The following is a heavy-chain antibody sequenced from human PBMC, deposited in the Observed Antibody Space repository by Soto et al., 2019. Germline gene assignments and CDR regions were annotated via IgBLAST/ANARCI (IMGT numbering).Heavy chain of an antibody. V-gene: IGHV1-69*02. CDR1: GVALSNHF. Sequence: QVQLVQSGAEVRKPGSSVKVSCTTSGVALSNHFISWVRLAPGQGLEWMGRITPILGIPNYSQNFQGRLTLTADRSTKRVYMELSSLRSDDSAVYYCARGGPVDSGDYNFWGQGPLVTVSS. CDR3: ARGGPVDSGDYNF. D-gene: IGHD4-17*01. J-gene: IGHJ4*02. CDR2: ITPILGIP.